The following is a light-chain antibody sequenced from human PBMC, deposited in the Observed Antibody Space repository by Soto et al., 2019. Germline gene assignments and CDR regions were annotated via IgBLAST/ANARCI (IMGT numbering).Light chain of an antibody. V-gene: IGLV3-1*01. J-gene: IGLJ2*01. CDR3: QAWDISTVV. Sequence: YELTQPPSVSVSPGQTASITCSGDKLGNKYACWYQQKPGQSPVLVIYQDIKRPSGIPERFSGSNSGNTATLTISGTQAMDEADYYCQAWDISTVVFGGGTKLTVL. CDR2: QDI. CDR1: KLGNKY.